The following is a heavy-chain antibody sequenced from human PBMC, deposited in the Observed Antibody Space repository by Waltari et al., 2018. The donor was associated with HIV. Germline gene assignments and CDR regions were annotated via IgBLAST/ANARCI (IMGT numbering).Heavy chain of an antibody. J-gene: IGHJ4*02. V-gene: IGHV3-7*01. CDR3: ARDDVLTGYASLFDF. CDR2: INQEGSDT. CDR1: GFTFSSYW. D-gene: IGHD3-9*01. Sequence: VQLVESGGGLVQPGGSLRLSCAASGFTFSSYWMTWVRQAPGEGVEWGANINQEGSDTYYVDAVKGRFTIFRDNAKNSLFLQMNGLRVEDTSIYYCARDDVLTGYASLFDFWGQGTLVTVSS.